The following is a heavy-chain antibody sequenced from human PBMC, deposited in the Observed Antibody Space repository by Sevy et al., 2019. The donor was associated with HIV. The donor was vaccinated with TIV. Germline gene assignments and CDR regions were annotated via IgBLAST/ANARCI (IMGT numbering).Heavy chain of an antibody. CDR1: GFTFSSYA. D-gene: IGHD3-10*01. CDR2: LSGSGGST. V-gene: IGHV3-23*01. Sequence: GGSLRLSCAASGFTFSSYAMSWVRQAPGKGLEWVSALSGSGGSTYYADSVKGRFTISRDNSKNTLYLQMNSLRAEDTAVYYCAKSPPYGSGSYPNWFDPWGQGTLVTVSS. J-gene: IGHJ5*02. CDR3: AKSPPYGSGSYPNWFDP.